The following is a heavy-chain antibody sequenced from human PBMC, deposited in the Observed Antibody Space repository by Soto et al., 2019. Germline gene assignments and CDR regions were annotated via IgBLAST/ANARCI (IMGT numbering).Heavy chain of an antibody. CDR1: GFTFSSYG. J-gene: IGHJ4*02. CDR3: AKGDNGSGWYSSFY. D-gene: IGHD6-19*01. CDR2: ISYDGSNK. Sequence: GGSLRLSCAASGFTFSSYGMHWVRQAPGKGLEWVAVISYDGSNKYYADSVKGRFTISRDNSKNTLYLQMNSLRAEDTAVYYCAKGDNGSGWYSSFYWGQGT. V-gene: IGHV3-30*18.